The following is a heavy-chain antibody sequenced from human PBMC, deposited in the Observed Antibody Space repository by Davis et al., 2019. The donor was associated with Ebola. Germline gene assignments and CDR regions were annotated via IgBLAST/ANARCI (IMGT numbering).Heavy chain of an antibody. D-gene: IGHD4-17*01. CDR3: ARDQLNVYGDFSFVLGLFDY. CDR1: GFTFSSYG. CDR2: ISYDGSNK. J-gene: IGHJ4*02. V-gene: IGHV3-30*03. Sequence: GESLKISCAASGFTFSSYGMHWVRQAPGKGLERVAVISYDGSNKYYADSVKGRFTISRDNSKNTLYLQMNSLRAEDTAVYYCARDQLNVYGDFSFVLGLFDYWGQGTLVTVSS.